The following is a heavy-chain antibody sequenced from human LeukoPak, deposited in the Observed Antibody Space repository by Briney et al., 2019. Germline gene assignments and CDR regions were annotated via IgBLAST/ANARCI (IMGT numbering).Heavy chain of an antibody. D-gene: IGHD3-3*01. Sequence: ASVKVSCKASGYTFTNYGISWVRQAPGQGLEWMGRISAYNGNTDYAQKLQGRVTMTTDTSTTTAYMELRSLRSDDTAVYYCARDGLESITIFGVVTPTYYYGMDVWGQGTTVTVSS. J-gene: IGHJ6*02. CDR3: ARDGLESITIFGVVTPTYYYGMDV. CDR2: ISAYNGNT. V-gene: IGHV1-18*01. CDR1: GYTFTNYG.